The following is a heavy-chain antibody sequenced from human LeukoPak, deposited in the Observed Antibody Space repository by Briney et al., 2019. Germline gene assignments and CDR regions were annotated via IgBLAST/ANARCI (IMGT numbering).Heavy chain of an antibody. J-gene: IGHJ4*02. V-gene: IGHV4-4*02. D-gene: IGHD3-22*01. CDR3: AGLVGRYSSGLYYYYFDY. CDR1: GDSINSLDL. CDR2: TYLSGTT. Sequence: SETLSLTCTVSGDSINSLDLWSWVRQPPGKGLEWIGETYLSGTTHSNPSVKSRVTISIDKSKNQFFLNLSSVTAADTAVYYCAGLVGRYSSGLYYYYFDYWGQGTLVTVSS.